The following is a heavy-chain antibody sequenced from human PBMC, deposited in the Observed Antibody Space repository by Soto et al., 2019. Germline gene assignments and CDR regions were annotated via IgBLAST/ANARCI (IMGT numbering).Heavy chain of an antibody. V-gene: IGHV4-30-2*01. J-gene: IGHJ5*02. CDR3: ASYYDFWSGNWFDP. D-gene: IGHD3-3*01. Sequence: KTSETLSLTCAVSGGSISSGGYSWSWIRQPPGKGLEWIGYIYHSGSTYYNPSLKSRVTISVDRSKNQFSLKLSSVTAADTAVYYCASYYDFWSGNWFDPWGQGTLVTVSS. CDR2: IYHSGST. CDR1: GGSISSGGYS.